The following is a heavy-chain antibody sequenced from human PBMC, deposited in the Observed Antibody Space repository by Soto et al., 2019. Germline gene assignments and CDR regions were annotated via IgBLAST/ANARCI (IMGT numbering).Heavy chain of an antibody. V-gene: IGHV4-30-2*01. J-gene: IGHJ5*02. CDR1: GGSISTVGHY. D-gene: IGHD4-17*01. CDR3: ARAHDYGDSSWFDP. CDR2: IYHTGST. Sequence: SETLSLTCSVSGGSISTVGHYWTWIRQPPGKGLEWIGSIYHTGSTYYSKSLRSRVTISVDRSKNQFSLKLSSVTAADTAVYYCARAHDYGDSSWFDPWGQGTLVTVSS.